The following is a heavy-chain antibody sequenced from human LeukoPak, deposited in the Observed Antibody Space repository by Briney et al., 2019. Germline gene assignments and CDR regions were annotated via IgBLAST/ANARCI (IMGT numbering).Heavy chain of an antibody. CDR2: IYYSGST. J-gene: IGHJ6*02. D-gene: IGHD3-3*01. CDR1: GGSVSSGSYY. Sequence: SETLSLTCTVSGGSVSSGSYYWSWIRQPPGKGLEWIGYIYYSGSTNYNPSLKSRVTISVDTSKNQFSLKLSSVTAADTAVYYCARDRITIFGVVMPYYHYGMDVWGQGTTVTVSS. CDR3: ARDRITIFGVVMPYYHYGMDV. V-gene: IGHV4-61*01.